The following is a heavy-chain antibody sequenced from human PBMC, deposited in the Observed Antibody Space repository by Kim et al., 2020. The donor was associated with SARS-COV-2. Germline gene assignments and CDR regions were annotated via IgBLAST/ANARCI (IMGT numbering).Heavy chain of an antibody. V-gene: IGHV3-33*01. J-gene: IGHJ6*02. CDR3: ARENYGGIPAYFYGMDV. Sequence: GGSLRLSCAASGFAFSSYGMHWVRQAPGKGLEWVAVIWYDGSGKYYSDSVKGRFTISRDNSKNTLYLQMNSLRAEDTAVYYCARENYGGIPAYFYGMDVWGQGTTVTVSS. D-gene: IGHD4-17*01. CDR2: IWYDGSGK. CDR1: GFAFSSYG.